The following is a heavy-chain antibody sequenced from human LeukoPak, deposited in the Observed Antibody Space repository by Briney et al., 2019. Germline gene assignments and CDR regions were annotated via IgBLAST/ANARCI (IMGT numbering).Heavy chain of an antibody. CDR3: TTESSGSLPY. Sequence: PGGSLRLSCAASGFSFSDTYINWVRQIPGTGLEWVGLIKNKADRGEIEYAAPVKDGFTISRDDSKTTVYLQMSSLKTEDTAVYYCTTESSGSLPYWGQGTLVTVSS. V-gene: IGHV3-15*07. CDR2: IKNKADRGEI. CDR1: GFSFSDTY. J-gene: IGHJ4*02. D-gene: IGHD1-26*01.